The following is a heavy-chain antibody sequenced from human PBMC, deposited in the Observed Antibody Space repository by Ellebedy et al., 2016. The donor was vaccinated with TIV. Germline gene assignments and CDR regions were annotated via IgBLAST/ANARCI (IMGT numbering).Heavy chain of an antibody. V-gene: IGHV4-39*01. D-gene: IGHD2-21*02. Sequence: MPGGSLRLSCTVSGGSISSSSYYWGWIRQPPGKGLEWIGSIYYSGSTYYNPSPKSRVTISVDTSKNQFSLKLSSVTAADTAVYYCARHEGVGDFTDYWGQGTLVTVSS. J-gene: IGHJ4*02. CDR2: IYYSGST. CDR3: ARHEGVGDFTDY. CDR1: GGSISSSSYY.